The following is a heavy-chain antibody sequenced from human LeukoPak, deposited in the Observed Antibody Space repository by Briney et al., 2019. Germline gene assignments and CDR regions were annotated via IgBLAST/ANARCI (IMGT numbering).Heavy chain of an antibody. J-gene: IGHJ6*02. V-gene: IGHV3-33*06. CDR2: IWYDGSNK. Sequence: PGRSLRLTCAASGFTFSNYDMHWVRQAPGKGLEWVAVIWYDGSNKYYADSVKGRFTISRDNSKNTLYLQMNSLRAEDTAVYYCAKDRDPNYVWGSYLRYYYYGMDVWGQGTTVTVSS. CDR3: AKDRDPNYVWGSYLRYYYYGMDV. D-gene: IGHD3-16*02. CDR1: GFTFSNYD.